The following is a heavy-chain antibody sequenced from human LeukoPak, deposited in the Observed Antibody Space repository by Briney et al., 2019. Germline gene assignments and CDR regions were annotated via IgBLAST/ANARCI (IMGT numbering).Heavy chain of an antibody. J-gene: IGHJ6*02. Sequence: GGSLRLSCAASGFTFSSYSMHWVRQAPGKGLVWVSRINSDGSSTSYADSVKGRFTISRDNAKNTLYLQMNSLRVEDTAEYYCASLDEQLSTQDYYYGMDVWGQGTTVTVSS. CDR2: INSDGSST. CDR3: ASLDEQLSTQDYYYGMDV. CDR1: GFTFSSYS. D-gene: IGHD6-13*01. V-gene: IGHV3-74*01.